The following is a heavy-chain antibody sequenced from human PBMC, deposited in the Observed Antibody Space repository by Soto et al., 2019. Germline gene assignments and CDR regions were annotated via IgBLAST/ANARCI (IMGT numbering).Heavy chain of an antibody. D-gene: IGHD2-8*01. CDR1: GGSISSSNW. CDR2: IYHSGST. CDR3: ARDKMVYASPMDV. Sequence: SETLSPTCAVSGGSISSSNWWSWVRQPPGKGLEWIGEIYHSGSTNYNPSLKSRVTISVDKSKNQFSLKLSSVTAADTAVYYCARDKMVYASPMDVWGQGTTVTVSS. J-gene: IGHJ6*02. V-gene: IGHV4-4*02.